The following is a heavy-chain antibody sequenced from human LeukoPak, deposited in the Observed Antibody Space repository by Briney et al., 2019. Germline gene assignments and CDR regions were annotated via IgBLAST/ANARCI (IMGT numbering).Heavy chain of an antibody. Sequence: GGSLRLSRAASGFTFSSYAMSWVRQAPGKGLEWVSAISGSGGSTYYADSVKGRFTISRDNSKNTLYLQMNSLRAEDTAVYYCAKVDPRGRGNNLDAFHIWDQGTMVTVSS. V-gene: IGHV3-23*01. J-gene: IGHJ3*02. D-gene: IGHD5-18*01. CDR3: AKVDPRGRGNNLDAFHI. CDR1: GFTFSSYA. CDR2: ISGSGGST.